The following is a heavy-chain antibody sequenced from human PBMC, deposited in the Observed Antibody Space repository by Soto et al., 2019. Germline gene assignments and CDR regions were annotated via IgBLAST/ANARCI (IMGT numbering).Heavy chain of an antibody. Sequence: PGGSLRLSCAASGFTFSDYYMSWVRQAPGKGLEWVSYISSSGSTIYYADSVKGRFTISRDNAKNSLYLQMNSLRAEDTAVYYCARDQGSTADTYFDYWGQGTLVTVSS. J-gene: IGHJ4*02. V-gene: IGHV3-11*01. CDR2: ISSSGSTI. D-gene: IGHD6-13*01. CDR3: ARDQGSTADTYFDY. CDR1: GFTFSDYY.